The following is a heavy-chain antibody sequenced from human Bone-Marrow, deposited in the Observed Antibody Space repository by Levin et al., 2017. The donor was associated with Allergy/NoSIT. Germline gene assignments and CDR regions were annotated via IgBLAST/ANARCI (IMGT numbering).Heavy chain of an antibody. Sequence: PGESLKISCAASGFTFSNYAMGWVRQAPGKGLEWVSSIKITGDRTFYADSVKGRFTISRDNSKNTLSLQLNSLRAGDTAVYYCVRAVGSIDPFDIWGQGTIVTVSS. CDR2: IKITGDRT. V-gene: IGHV3-23*01. J-gene: IGHJ3*02. CDR3: VRAVGSIDPFDI. CDR1: GFTFSNYA. D-gene: IGHD1-26*01.